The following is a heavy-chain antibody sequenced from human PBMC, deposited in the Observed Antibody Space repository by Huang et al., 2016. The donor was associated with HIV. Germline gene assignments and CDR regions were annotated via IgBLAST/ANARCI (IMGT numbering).Heavy chain of an antibody. Sequence: VQLQESGPGLVKPSQTLSLSCTVSGASIASGSYFWNWIRQPAGGVLEWIGHIYTTGSTYYNPSLKSRVAVSSDTSKNQYSLSLRSVTAADTAVYFCARGRVTSSGVVQSYDYWGQGSLVTVSS. CDR2: IYTTGST. J-gene: IGHJ4*02. D-gene: IGHD3-3*01. CDR1: GASIASGSYF. V-gene: IGHV4-61*09. CDR3: ARGRVTSSGVVQSYDY.